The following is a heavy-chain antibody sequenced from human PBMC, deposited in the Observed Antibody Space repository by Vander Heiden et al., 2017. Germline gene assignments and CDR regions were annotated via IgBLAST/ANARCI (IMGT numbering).Heavy chain of an antibody. CDR2: IKGDGSEK. CDR1: GCPFSGLW. CDR3: ARALGYGSGWADVGC. J-gene: IGHJ4*02. D-gene: IGHD6-19*01. V-gene: IGHV3-7*01. Sequence: EVQPVESGGGLVQPGGSLRLTCVASGCPFSGLWWGWVRQAPGKGLEWVANIKGDGSEKYYLESVKGRFTISRDDAKNSLYLQMGSLRVEDTAVYYCARALGYGSGWADVGCWGQGTPVTVSS.